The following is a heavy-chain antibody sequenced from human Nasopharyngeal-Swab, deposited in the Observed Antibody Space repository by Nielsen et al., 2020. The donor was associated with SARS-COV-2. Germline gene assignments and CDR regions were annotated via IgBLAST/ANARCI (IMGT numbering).Heavy chain of an antibody. CDR3: ARDGLWGRDY. Sequence: GESLKISCAASGFTFSSSWMHWVRQAPGKGLVWLSRINSDGSSTDYADSVKGRFTISRDNAKNSLYLQLNSLRAEDTAIYYCARDGLWGRDYWGQGTLVTVSS. V-gene: IGHV3-74*01. D-gene: IGHD7-27*01. CDR2: INSDGSST. CDR1: GFTFSSSW. J-gene: IGHJ4*02.